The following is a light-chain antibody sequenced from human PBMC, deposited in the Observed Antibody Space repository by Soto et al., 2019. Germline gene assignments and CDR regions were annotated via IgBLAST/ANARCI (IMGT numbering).Light chain of an antibody. CDR3: QQHGTWGIT. CDR2: GAS. J-gene: IGKJ3*01. Sequence: EIVMTQSPATLSVSPGERATLSCRASQSVSSNLAWYQQKPGQAPRLLIYGASTRATGIPARFSGSGSGTDFTLTISRLEPEDSAVYYCQQHGTWGITFGPGTKVDIK. V-gene: IGKV3-15*01. CDR1: QSVSSN.